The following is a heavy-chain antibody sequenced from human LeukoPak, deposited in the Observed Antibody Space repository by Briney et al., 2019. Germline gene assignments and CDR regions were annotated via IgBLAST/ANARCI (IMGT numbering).Heavy chain of an antibody. Sequence: RGSLRLSCAASGFTFSSYAMSWVRQAPGKGLEWVSAISGSGGSTYYADSVKGRFTISRDNSKNTLYLQMNSLRAEDTAVYYCARAPLALSYGFDPWGQGTLVTVSS. J-gene: IGHJ5*02. V-gene: IGHV3-23*01. CDR3: ARAPLALSYGFDP. CDR1: GFTFSSYA. CDR2: ISGSGGST. D-gene: IGHD2-2*01.